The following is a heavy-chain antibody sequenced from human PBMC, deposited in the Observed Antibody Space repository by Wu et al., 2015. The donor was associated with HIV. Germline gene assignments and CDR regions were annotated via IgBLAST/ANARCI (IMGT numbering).Heavy chain of an antibody. D-gene: IGHD6-19*01. J-gene: IGHJ6*02. Sequence: QVQLVQSGAEVKKPGASVKVSCKASGYTFTSYDINWVRQGPGQGLEWMGWMNPNSGNTGYAQKFQGRVTMTRNTSISTAYMELSSLRSEDTAVYYCARGYSSGWYTYGMDVVGPRDHGSPVSS. CDR2: MNPNSGNT. V-gene: IGHV1-8*01. CDR3: ARGYSSGWYTYGMDV. CDR1: GYTFTSYD.